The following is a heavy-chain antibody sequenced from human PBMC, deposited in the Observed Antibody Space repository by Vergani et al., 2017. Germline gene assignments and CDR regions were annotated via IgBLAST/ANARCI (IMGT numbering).Heavy chain of an antibody. Sequence: QVQLVQSGAEVKKPGASVKVSCKASGYTFTGYYMHWVRQAPGQGLEWMGWINPNRGGTNYAQKFQGRVTMTRDTSISTAYMELSRLRSDDTAVYYCAREVRGYDHHAFDIWGQGTMVTVSS. J-gene: IGHJ3*02. D-gene: IGHD5-12*01. CDR2: INPNRGGT. CDR1: GYTFTGYY. V-gene: IGHV1-2*02. CDR3: AREVRGYDHHAFDI.